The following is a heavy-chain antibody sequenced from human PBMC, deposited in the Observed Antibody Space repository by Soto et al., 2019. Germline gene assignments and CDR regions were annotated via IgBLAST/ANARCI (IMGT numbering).Heavy chain of an antibody. CDR2: IYYSGST. CDR3: ARHTVTTGWFDP. V-gene: IGHV4-59*08. Sequence: SETLSLTCTVSGGSISSYYWSWIRQPPGKGLEWIGYIYYSGSTNYNPSLKSRVTISVDTSKNQFSLKLSSVTAADTAVYYCARHTVTTGWFDPWGQGTLVTVSS. D-gene: IGHD4-4*01. J-gene: IGHJ5*02. CDR1: GGSISSYY.